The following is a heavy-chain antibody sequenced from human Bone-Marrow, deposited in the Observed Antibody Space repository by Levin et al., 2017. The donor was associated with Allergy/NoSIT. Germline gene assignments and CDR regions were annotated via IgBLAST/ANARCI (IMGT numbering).Heavy chain of an antibody. J-gene: IGHJ4*02. CDR1: GFRFSDYV. V-gene: IGHV3-23*01. D-gene: IGHD2-21*01. CDR3: VRNPGALVVTPYFDY. Sequence: GESLKISCAASGFRFSDYVMNWVRQAPGKGLEWVSVISGSGDKTYYADSVKGRFTISRDTSKNTLYLQMNSLSAEDTAIYYCVRNPGALVVTPYFDYWGQGTLVTVSS. CDR2: ISGSGDKT.